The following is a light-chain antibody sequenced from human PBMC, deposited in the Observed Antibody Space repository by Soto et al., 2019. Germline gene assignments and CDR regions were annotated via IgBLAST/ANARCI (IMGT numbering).Light chain of an antibody. CDR2: AAS. V-gene: IGKV1-39*01. CDR1: QSISSY. CDR3: QQSYSTPLT. J-gene: IGKJ4*01. Sequence: DIRMTQSPSSLSASVGDRVTITCRASQSISSYLSWYQQKPGKAPNLLIYAASSLQSGVPSRFSGSGSGKDVTLTISSLQPEDFATYYCQQSYSTPLTFGGGTKVEIK.